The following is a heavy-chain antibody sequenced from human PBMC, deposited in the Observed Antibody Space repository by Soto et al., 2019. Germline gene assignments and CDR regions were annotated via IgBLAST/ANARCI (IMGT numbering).Heavy chain of an antibody. CDR2: IYYSGST. CDR3: AKSSDYGDYGYYYYYMDV. CDR1: GGSISSYY. Sequence: SETLSLTCTVSGGSISSYYWSWIRQPPGKGLEWIGYIYYSGSTNYNPSLKSRVTISVDTSKNQFSLKLSSVTAADTAVYYCAKSSDYGDYGYYYYYMDVWGKGTTVTVSS. D-gene: IGHD4-17*01. J-gene: IGHJ6*03. V-gene: IGHV4-59*08.